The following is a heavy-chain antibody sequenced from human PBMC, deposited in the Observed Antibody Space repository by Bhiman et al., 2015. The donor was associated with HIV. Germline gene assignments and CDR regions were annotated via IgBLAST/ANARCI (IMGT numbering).Heavy chain of an antibody. CDR2: ISSSGTYI. J-gene: IGHJ3*02. CDR3: ARSNYLGAFDI. CDR1: GFTFSSYI. V-gene: IGHV3-21*01. D-gene: IGHD1-7*01. Sequence: VQLVESGGGVVQPGRSLRLSCAASGFTFSSYIMNWVRQAPGKGLEWVASISSSGTYIYYADSVKGRFTISRDNAKNSLYLQMNSLRAEDTAVYYCARSNYLGAFDIWGQGTMVIVSS.